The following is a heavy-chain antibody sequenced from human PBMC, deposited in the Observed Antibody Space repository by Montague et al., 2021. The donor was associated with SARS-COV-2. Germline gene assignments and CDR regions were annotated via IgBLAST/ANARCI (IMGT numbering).Heavy chain of an antibody. CDR3: ATYGSGTKDDDFDI. D-gene: IGHD3-10*01. CDR1: GGSISNHY. CDR2: FYSGNT. J-gene: IGHJ3*02. V-gene: IGHV4-59*11. Sequence: SETLSLTCTVSGGSISNHYWSWIRQPPGKGLEWIAFYSGNTNYNPSLKSRVTISVDTSKNQFSLKLSSVTAADTAAYYCATYGSGTKDDDFDIWGQGTMVTVSS.